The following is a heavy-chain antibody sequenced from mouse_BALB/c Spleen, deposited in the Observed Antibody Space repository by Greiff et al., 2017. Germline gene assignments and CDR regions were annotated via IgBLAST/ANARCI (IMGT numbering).Heavy chain of an antibody. Sequence: QVQLNESGPGLVAPSQSLSITCTVSGFSLTSYGVHWVRQPPGKGQEWLGVIWAGGSTNYNSALMSRLSISKDNSKSQVFLKMNSLQTDDTAMYYCARDLNDYDEASFAYWGQGTLVTVSA. CDR1: GFSLTSYG. D-gene: IGHD2-4*01. V-gene: IGHV2-9*02. J-gene: IGHJ3*01. CDR3: ARDLNDYDEASFAY. CDR2: IWAGGST.